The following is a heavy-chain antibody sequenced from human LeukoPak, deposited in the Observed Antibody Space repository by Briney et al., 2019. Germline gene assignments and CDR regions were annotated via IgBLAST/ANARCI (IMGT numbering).Heavy chain of an antibody. CDR3: ARAPPYSSSWYYYYGMDV. CDR2: IYDSGST. CDR1: GGSIRSSYYY. V-gene: IGHV4-39*01. Sequence: PSETLSLTCTVSGGSIRSSYYYWGWIRQPPGKGLEWIGSIYDSGSTYYNPSLKSRVTISVDTSKNQFSLKLNSVTAADTAVYYCARAPPYSSSWYYYYGMDVWGQGTTVTVSS. J-gene: IGHJ6*02. D-gene: IGHD6-13*01.